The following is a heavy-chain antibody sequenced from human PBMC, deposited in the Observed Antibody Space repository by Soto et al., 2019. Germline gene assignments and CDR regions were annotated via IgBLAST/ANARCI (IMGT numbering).Heavy chain of an antibody. V-gene: IGHV3-30*18. J-gene: IGHJ4*02. CDR2: ISYDGSNK. Sequence: QVQLVESGGGVVQPGRSLRLSCAASGFTFSSYGMHWVRQAPGKGLEWVAVISYDGSNKYYADSVKGRFTISRDNSKNTLYLQMNSLRAEDTAVYYCAKDPSAAMVNDYWGQGTLVTVSS. CDR1: GFTFSSYG. D-gene: IGHD5-18*01. CDR3: AKDPSAAMVNDY.